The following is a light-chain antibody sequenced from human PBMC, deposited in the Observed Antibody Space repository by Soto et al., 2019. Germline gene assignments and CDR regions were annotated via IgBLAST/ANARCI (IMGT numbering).Light chain of an antibody. V-gene: IGKV1-12*01. Sequence: DSQMTQSPSSVSASVGDRVTITCRASQGVNTWLAWYQQKPGKAPKLLIYAASSLQSGSTSRFSGSGSVTEFHLAISSLQTEDVASYYCQQANSCPLTFGGGTKVEIK. CDR3: QQANSCPLT. J-gene: IGKJ4*01. CDR1: QGVNTW. CDR2: AAS.